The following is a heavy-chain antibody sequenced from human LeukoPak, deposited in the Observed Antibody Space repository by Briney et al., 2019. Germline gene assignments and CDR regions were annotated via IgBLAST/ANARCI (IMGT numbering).Heavy chain of an antibody. Sequence: GGSLRLSCAASGFTFSSYSMNWVRQAPGKGLEWVSSISSSSSYIYYADSVKGRFTISRDNAKNSLYLQMNSLRAEDTAVYYCARGGQAGTGDFWGQGTLVTVSS. CDR1: GFTFSSYS. J-gene: IGHJ4*02. CDR2: ISSSSSYI. V-gene: IGHV3-21*01. D-gene: IGHD3-10*01. CDR3: ARGGQAGTGDF.